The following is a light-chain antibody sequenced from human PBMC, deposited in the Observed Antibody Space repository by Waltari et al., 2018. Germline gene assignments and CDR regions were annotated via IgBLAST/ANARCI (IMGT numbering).Light chain of an antibody. CDR3: QQYYSTPLT. CDR1: QSVLYSSNNKNY. Sequence: DIVMTQSPDSLAVSLGERAPINCKSRQSVLYSSNNKNYLAWYQQKPEQPPKLLIYWASTRESGVPDRFSGSGSGTDFTLTISSLQAEDVTVYYCQQYYSTPLTFGGGTKVEIK. V-gene: IGKV4-1*01. J-gene: IGKJ4*01. CDR2: WAS.